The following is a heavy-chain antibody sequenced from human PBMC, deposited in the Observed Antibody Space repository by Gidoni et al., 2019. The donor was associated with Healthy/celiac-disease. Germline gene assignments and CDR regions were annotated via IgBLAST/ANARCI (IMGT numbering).Heavy chain of an antibody. V-gene: IGHV4-30-2*01. D-gene: IGHD3-16*02. J-gene: IGHJ3*02. CDR3: ARGIVWGSYRYGAAFDI. CDR1: GGSIRSGGYA. CDR2: IYHSGST. Sequence: QPQLQESRSALVKPSQTLSLTFAAPGGSIRSGGYAWSWIRQPPGKGLEWIGYIYHSGSTYYNPSLKSRVTISLDRSKNQFSLKLSSVTAADTAVYYCARGIVWGSYRYGAAFDIWGQGTMVTVSS.